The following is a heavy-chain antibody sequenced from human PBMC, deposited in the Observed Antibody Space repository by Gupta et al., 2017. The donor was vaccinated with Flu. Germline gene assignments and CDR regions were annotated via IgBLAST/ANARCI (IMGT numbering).Heavy chain of an antibody. CDR3: AIHRIVVVTRSATEYFQH. Sequence: QVQLVASGGGLVKPGGYLRLSCAASGFTFSDYYLSWIRQAPGKGLEWVSYISSSGSTIYYADSVKGRITISRDNAKNSLYLQMNSLRAEDTAVYYCAIHRIVVVTRSATEYFQHWGQGTLVTVSS. CDR1: GFTFSDYY. J-gene: IGHJ1*01. D-gene: IGHD2-21*02. CDR2: ISSSGSTI. V-gene: IGHV3-11*01.